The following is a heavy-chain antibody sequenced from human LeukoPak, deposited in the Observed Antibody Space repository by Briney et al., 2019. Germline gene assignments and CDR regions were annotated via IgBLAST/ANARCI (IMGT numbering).Heavy chain of an antibody. J-gene: IGHJ4*02. V-gene: IGHV3-13*03. D-gene: IGHD3-22*01. Sequence: GGSLRLSCAACGFTFSSYDMHWVRQATGKGLEWVSAIGTAGDTYYPGSVKGHFTISRENAKNSLYLQMNSLRAEDTAVYYCARGPEYYYDSSGYYFFDYWGQGTLVTVSS. CDR3: ARGPEYYYDSSGYYFFDY. CDR1: GFTFSSYD. CDR2: IGTAGDT.